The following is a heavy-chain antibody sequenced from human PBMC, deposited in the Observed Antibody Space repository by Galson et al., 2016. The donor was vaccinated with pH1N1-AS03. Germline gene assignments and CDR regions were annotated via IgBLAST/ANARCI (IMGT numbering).Heavy chain of an antibody. CDR1: GFTFSTYS. J-gene: IGHJ4*02. CDR3: ARDDSSGWYIDY. Sequence: SLRLSCAASGFTFSTYSMNWVRQPPGKGLELVSYISSSGGTLYYTDSVKGRFIISRDNARNSLSLHMNSLRAEDTAVYYCARDDSSGWYIDYWGQGTLVTVSS. V-gene: IGHV3-48*01. D-gene: IGHD6-19*01. CDR2: ISSSGGTL.